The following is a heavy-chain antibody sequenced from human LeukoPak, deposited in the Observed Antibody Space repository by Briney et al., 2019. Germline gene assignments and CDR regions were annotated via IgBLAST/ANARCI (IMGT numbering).Heavy chain of an antibody. J-gene: IGHJ2*01. Sequence: GGSLRLSCAASGFTFRNFGFIWVRQAPGKGLEWISSISSGSFIYYADAVKARFTISRDNTRDSLSLQMNSLRADDTAVYYCARLMFIAVGNWYFDLWGRGTLVTVSS. D-gene: IGHD2-15*01. CDR2: ISSGSFI. CDR3: ARLMFIAVGNWYFDL. V-gene: IGHV3-21*01. CDR1: GFTFRNFG.